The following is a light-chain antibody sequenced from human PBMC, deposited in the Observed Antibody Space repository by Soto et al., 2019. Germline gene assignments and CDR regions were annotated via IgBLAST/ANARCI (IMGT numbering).Light chain of an antibody. CDR3: QQFNTYPRT. CDR2: TAS. V-gene: IGKV1-9*01. J-gene: IGKJ4*01. Sequence: DIQLTQSPSFLSASVGDRVTITRRASHAINNYLAWFRQKPGKAPNLLIYTASTLQSGVPSRFSGSGSGTEFTLTISSLQPEDFATYFCQQFNTYPRTFGGGTKVEIK. CDR1: HAINNY.